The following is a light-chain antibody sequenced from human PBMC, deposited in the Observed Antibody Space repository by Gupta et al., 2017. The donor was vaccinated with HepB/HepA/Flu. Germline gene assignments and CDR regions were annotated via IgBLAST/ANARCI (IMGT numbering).Light chain of an antibody. Sequence: TQMTQSPSTLSASIGDRVSITCRASQSIGTWLAWYQQKPWRAPRLLIYKASSLQSGVTSRVSGSGSGTEFTLTSISLQPDDSATYYCQQYNNSFGQGTKVEVK. CDR1: QSIGTW. V-gene: IGKV1-5*03. CDR2: KAS. J-gene: IGKJ1*01. CDR3: QQYNNS.